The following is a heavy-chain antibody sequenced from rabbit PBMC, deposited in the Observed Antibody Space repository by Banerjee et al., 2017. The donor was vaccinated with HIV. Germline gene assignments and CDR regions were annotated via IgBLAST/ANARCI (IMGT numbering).Heavy chain of an antibody. J-gene: IGHJ4*01. V-gene: IGHV1S45*01. CDR3: AREYSGDIGYFSL. CDR2: INTSSGNT. Sequence: QEQLVESGGGLVQPEGSLTLTCTASGFSFSNKYVMCWVRQAPGKGLEWIACINTSSGNTVYASWAKGRFTISRTSSTTVTLQMTSLTAADTATYFCAREYSGDIGYFSLWGPGTLVTVS. CDR1: GFSFSNKYV. D-gene: IGHD4-1*01.